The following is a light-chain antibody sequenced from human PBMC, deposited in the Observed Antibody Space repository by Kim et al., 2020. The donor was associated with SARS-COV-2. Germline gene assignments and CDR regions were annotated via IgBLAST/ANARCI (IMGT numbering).Light chain of an antibody. CDR2: KDS. V-gene: IGLV3-25*03. CDR3: QSADSSGTYWV. Sequence: SYELTQPPSVSVSPGQTARITCSGDALPKQYAYWYQQKPGQAPVLVIYKDSERPSGIPERFSGSSSGTTVTLTISGVQAEDEADYYCQSADSSGTYWVSG. CDR1: ALPKQY. J-gene: IGLJ3*02.